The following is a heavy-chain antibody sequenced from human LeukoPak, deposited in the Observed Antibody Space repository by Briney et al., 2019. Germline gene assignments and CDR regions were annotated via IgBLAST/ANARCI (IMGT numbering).Heavy chain of an antibody. Sequence: SQTLSLTCTVSGGSISGYYWSWIRQPPGKGLEWIGYISYSGSTNYNPSLKSRVTISVDTSNNQFSLKLTSVTAADTAVYYCASQGGSYAYVFDIWGQGTMVPVSS. V-gene: IGHV4-59*01. J-gene: IGHJ3*02. CDR3: ASQGGSYAYVFDI. D-gene: IGHD1-26*01. CDR1: GGSISGYY. CDR2: ISYSGST.